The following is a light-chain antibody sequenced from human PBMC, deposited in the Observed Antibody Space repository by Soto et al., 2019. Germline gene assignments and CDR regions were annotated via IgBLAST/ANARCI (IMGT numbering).Light chain of an antibody. CDR1: SSDVGGYNY. CDR2: DVS. Sequence: QSVLTQPASVSGSPGQSITISCTGTSSDVGGYNYVSWYQQHPGKAPKLMIYDVSNRPSGVSNRFSGSKSGNTASLTISGLQAGDEADYYCSSYTSSSTLGVFGTGTKLTVL. CDR3: SSYTSSSTLGV. J-gene: IGLJ1*01. V-gene: IGLV2-14*01.